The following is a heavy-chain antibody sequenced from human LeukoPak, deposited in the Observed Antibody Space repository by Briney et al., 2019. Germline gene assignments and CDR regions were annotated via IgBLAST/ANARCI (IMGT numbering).Heavy chain of an antibody. CDR3: ARVRARYYDFWSGIDP. Sequence: KPSETLSLTCTVSGGSISSYYWSWIRQPPGKGLEWIGYIYYSGSTNYNPSLKSRVTISVDTSKNQFSLKLSSVTAADTAVYYCARVRARYYDFWSGIDPWGQGTLVTVSS. CDR1: GGSISSYY. CDR2: IYYSGST. J-gene: IGHJ5*02. V-gene: IGHV4-59*01. D-gene: IGHD3-3*01.